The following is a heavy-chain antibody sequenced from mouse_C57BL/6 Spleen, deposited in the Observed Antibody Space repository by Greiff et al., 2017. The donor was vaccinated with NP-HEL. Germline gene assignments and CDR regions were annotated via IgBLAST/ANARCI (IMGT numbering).Heavy chain of an antibody. D-gene: IGHD2-12*01. CDR3: ARPSYRGPYYAMDY. Sequence: VQLQQSGPELVKPGASVKISCKASGYSFTGYYMNWVKQSPEKSLEWIGEINPSTGGTTYNQKFKAKATLTVDKSSSTAYMQLKSLTSEDSAVYYCARPSYRGPYYAMDYWGQGTSVTVAS. J-gene: IGHJ4*01. CDR2: INPSTGGT. V-gene: IGHV1-42*01. CDR1: GYSFTGYY.